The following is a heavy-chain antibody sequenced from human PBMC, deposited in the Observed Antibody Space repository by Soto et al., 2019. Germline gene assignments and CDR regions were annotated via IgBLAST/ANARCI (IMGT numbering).Heavy chain of an antibody. D-gene: IGHD6-6*01. V-gene: IGHV3-7*01. CDR2: IKEDGSEK. CDR3: GRSRERGDDLAAHY. CDR1: GFTFSDYW. J-gene: IGHJ4*02. Sequence: HPGGSLRLSCAASGFTFSDYWMTWVRQAPGKGLEWVANIKEDGSEKYYVDSVKGRFTISRDNAKNSLYLQMNSLRVEDTAVYYCGRSRERGDDLAAHYWGQGTLVTAPQ.